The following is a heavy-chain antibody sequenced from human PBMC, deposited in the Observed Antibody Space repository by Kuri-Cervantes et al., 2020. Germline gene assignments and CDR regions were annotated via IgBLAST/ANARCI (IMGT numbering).Heavy chain of an antibody. J-gene: IGHJ6*02. CDR1: GGSFSGYY. V-gene: IGHV4-59*12. Sequence: SETLSLTCAVYGGSFSGYYWSWIRQPPGKGLEWIGYIYYSGSTYYNPSLKSRVTISVDTSKNQFSLKLSSVTAADTAVYYCARDLQSRAEYYYYYGMDVWGQGITVTVSS. CDR3: ARDLQSRAEYYYYYGMDV. D-gene: IGHD6-13*01. CDR2: IYYSGST.